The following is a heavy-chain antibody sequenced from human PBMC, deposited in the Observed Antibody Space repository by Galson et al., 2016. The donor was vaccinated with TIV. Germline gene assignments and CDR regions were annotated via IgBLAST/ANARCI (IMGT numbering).Heavy chain of an antibody. CDR1: GFTFNIYG. J-gene: IGHJ6*02. CDR2: IWYDGGNK. CDR3: ARDLRGGTSWTDHYYYYGMDV. V-gene: IGHV3-33*01. D-gene: IGHD6-13*01. Sequence: SLRLSCAASGFTFNIYGMHWVRQAPGQGLEWVAVIWYDGGNKYYADSVEGRFTISRDTSKNTLYLQMNSLRDEDTAVYFCARDLRGGTSWTDHYYYYGMDVWGQGTTVTVSS.